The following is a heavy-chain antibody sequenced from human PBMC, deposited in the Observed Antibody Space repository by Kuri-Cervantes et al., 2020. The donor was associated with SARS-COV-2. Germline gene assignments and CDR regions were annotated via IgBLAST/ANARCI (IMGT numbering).Heavy chain of an antibody. Sequence: GESLKISCAASGFTFSSYAMHWVRQAPGKGLEWVAVISYDGSNKYYADSVKGRFTISRDNSKNTLYLQMNSLRAEDTAVYYCTTDSYYYDSSGYYSKLYDFDYWGQGTLVTVSS. D-gene: IGHD3-22*01. CDR2: ISYDGSNK. V-gene: IGHV3-30-3*01. J-gene: IGHJ4*02. CDR1: GFTFSSYA. CDR3: TTDSYYYDSSGYYSKLYDFDY.